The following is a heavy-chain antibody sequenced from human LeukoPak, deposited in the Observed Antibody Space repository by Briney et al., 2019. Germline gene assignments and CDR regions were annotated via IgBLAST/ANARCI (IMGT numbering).Heavy chain of an antibody. D-gene: IGHD3-22*01. J-gene: IGHJ4*02. V-gene: IGHV4-61*02. CDR2: IYTSGST. Sequence: SETLSLTCTVSGGSISSGSYYWSWIRQPAGKGLEWIGRIYTSGSTNYNPSLKSRVTTSVDTSKNQFSLKLSSVTAADTAVYYCARASFFRYYDSSGYYPYYFDYWGQGTLVTVSS. CDR1: GGSISSGSYY. CDR3: ARASFFRYYDSSGYYPYYFDY.